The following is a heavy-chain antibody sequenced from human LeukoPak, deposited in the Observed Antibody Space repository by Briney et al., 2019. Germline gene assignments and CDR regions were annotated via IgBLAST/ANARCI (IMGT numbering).Heavy chain of an antibody. J-gene: IGHJ3*02. CDR1: GGTFSSYA. CDR2: IIPILCIA. Sequence: SVKVSCQASGGTFSSYAISWVRQAPGQGLEWMGRIIPILCIANYAQKFQGRVTITADKSTSTAYMELSSLRSEDRAVYYCAVTVTKDGSWSHDAFDIWGQGTMVTVSS. CDR3: AVTVTKDGSWSHDAFDI. V-gene: IGHV1-69*04. D-gene: IGHD4-17*01.